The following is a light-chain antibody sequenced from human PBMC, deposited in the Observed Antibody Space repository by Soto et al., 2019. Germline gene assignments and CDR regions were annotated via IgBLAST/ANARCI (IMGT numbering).Light chain of an antibody. Sequence: DIQMTQSPSTLSASVGDRVTITCRASQSISSWLAWYQQKPGKAPNLLIYKASSLESGVPSRFSGSGSGTEFTLTISSLQPDDFETYYCQQYSSYPLTFGGGTKVEIK. CDR3: QQYSSYPLT. CDR2: KAS. CDR1: QSISSW. J-gene: IGKJ4*01. V-gene: IGKV1-5*03.